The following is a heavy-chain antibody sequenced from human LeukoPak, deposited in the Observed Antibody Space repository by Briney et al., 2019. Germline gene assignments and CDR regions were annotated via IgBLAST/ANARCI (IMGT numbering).Heavy chain of an antibody. V-gene: IGHV3-7*01. D-gene: IGHD1-1*01. CDR3: ARSLRSGTYFDY. Sequence: PGGSLRLSCAASGFTFSIYWMSWVRQAPGKGLEWVANIKQDGSEKYYVDSVKGRFTISRDNAKNSLYLQMNSLRAEDTAVYYCARSLRSGTYFDYWGQGTLVTVSS. CDR2: IKQDGSEK. CDR1: GFTFSIYW. J-gene: IGHJ4*02.